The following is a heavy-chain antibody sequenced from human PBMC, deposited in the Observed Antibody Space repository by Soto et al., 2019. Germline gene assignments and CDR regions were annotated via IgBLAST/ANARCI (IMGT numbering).Heavy chain of an antibody. D-gene: IGHD2-21*01. CDR2: VSWDNDK. CDR1: GVSLSTSGMG. J-gene: IGHJ5*02. V-gene: IGHV2-5*02. CDR3: AHMIEGAFFDP. Sequence: QVTLKESGPTLVKPTQTLTLTCTFSGVSLSTSGMGVGWIRQPPGKALEWLALVSWDNDKRYSPSLKRRLTITKETFKNQVVLTMTYMDPVDTATYYCAHMIEGAFFDPWGQGTLVTVSS.